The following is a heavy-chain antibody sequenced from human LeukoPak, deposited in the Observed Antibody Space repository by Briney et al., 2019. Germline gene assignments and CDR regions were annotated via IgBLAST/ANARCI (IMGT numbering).Heavy chain of an antibody. CDR3: ARDRLLNWEDY. CDR1: GYTFTSYG. J-gene: IGHJ4*02. V-gene: IGHV1-18*01. D-gene: IGHD7-27*01. CDR2: ISAYKGNT. Sequence: ASVKVSCKASGYTFTSYGISWVRQAPGQGLEWMGWISAYKGNTNYAQKLQGRVTMTTDTSKSTAYMELRSLRSDDTAVYYCARDRLLNWEDYWGQGTLVTVSS.